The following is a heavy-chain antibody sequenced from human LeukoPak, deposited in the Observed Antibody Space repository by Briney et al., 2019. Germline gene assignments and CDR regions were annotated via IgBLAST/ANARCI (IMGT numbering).Heavy chain of an antibody. CDR2: IYHSGST. Sequence: SETLSLTCAVSGGSISSGGYSWSWIRQPPGKGLEWIGYIYHSGSTYYNPSLKSRVTISVDRSKNQFSLKLSSVTAADTAVYYCARGSSGSGSYYKALNYFDYWGQGTLVTVSS. CDR1: GGSISSGGYS. D-gene: IGHD3-10*01. CDR3: ARGSSGSGSYYKALNYFDY. V-gene: IGHV4-30-2*01. J-gene: IGHJ4*02.